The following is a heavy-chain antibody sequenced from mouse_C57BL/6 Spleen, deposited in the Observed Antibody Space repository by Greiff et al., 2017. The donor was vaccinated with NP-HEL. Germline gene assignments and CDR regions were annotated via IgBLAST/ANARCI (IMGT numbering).Heavy chain of an antibody. CDR2: ISSGSSTI. V-gene: IGHV5-17*01. D-gene: IGHD4-1*01. J-gene: IGHJ1*03. CDR3: ARPNWGYWYFDV. CDR1: GFTFSDYG. Sequence: EVKLVESGGGLVKPGGSLKLSCAASGFTFSDYGMHWVRQAPEKGLEWVAYISSGSSTIYYADTVKGRFTISRDNAKNTLFLQMTSLRSEDTAMYDCARPNWGYWYFDVWGTGTTVTVAS.